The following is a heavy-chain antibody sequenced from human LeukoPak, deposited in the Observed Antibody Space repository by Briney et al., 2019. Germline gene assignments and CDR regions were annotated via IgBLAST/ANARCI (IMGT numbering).Heavy chain of an antibody. CDR2: ITGSGGNT. V-gene: IGHV3-23*01. CDR3: AKWGDYDVLTGYYVSDY. CDR1: GSTFSKYA. J-gene: IGHJ4*02. D-gene: IGHD3-9*01. Sequence: HPGASRRLSWAAFGSTFSKYAMSSGRQAPGKGLEWVSAITGSGGNTYYADSVKGRFTISRDNSKNTVLLQMTSLRAEDTAVYYCAKWGDYDVLTGYYVSDYWGQGTLVTVSS.